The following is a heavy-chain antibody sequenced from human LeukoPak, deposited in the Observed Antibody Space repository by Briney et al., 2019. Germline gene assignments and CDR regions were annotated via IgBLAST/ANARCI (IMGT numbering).Heavy chain of an antibody. CDR2: IKSKTDGGTT. J-gene: IGHJ4*02. V-gene: IGHV3-15*01. D-gene: IGHD3-22*01. Sequence: PGGSLRLSCAASGFTFSNAWMSWVRQAPGKGLEWVGRIKSKTDGGTTDYAAPVKGRFTISRDDSKNTLYLQMNSLKTEDTAVYYCTTGYYDSSGSVDYWGQGTLVTVSS. CDR1: GFTFSNAW. CDR3: TTGYYDSSGSVDY.